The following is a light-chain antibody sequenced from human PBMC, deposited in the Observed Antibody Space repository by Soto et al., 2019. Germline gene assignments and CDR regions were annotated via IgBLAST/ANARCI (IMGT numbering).Light chain of an antibody. CDR2: AAS. CDR1: QGISNY. V-gene: IGKV1-27*01. J-gene: IGKJ4*01. Sequence: IQMTQSPSSLSASVGDRVTITCRASQGISNYLAWYQQIPGKVPKLLISAASTLQSGVPSRFSGSGSGTDFTLTISSLQPEYVATYYCQKYTNVPAFGGGTKVEIK. CDR3: QKYTNVPA.